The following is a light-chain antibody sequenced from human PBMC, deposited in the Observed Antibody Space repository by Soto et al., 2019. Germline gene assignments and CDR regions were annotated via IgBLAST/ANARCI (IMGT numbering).Light chain of an antibody. CDR1: QSITSSY. J-gene: IGKJ2*01. Sequence: EIVLAQSPGTLSLSPGERATLSCRASQSITSSYLAWYQQKPGQAPGLLIYGASSRATGIPDRFSGSGSGTDVTLTIGRLEPEDFAVYFCQQYGRSPYTFGQGTKLEIK. CDR3: QQYGRSPYT. V-gene: IGKV3-20*01. CDR2: GAS.